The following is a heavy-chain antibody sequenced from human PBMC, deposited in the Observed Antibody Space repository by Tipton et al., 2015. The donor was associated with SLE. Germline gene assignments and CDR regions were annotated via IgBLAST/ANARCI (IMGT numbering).Heavy chain of an antibody. Sequence: TLSLPCTVSGGSISSGSYYWSWIRQPAGKGLEWIGYIYTSGSTNYNPSLKSRVTISVDTSKNQFSLKLSSVTAADTAVYYCARGSGYDLWGQGTLVTVSS. J-gene: IGHJ4*02. V-gene: IGHV4-61*09. CDR1: GGSISSGSYY. CDR3: ARGSGYDL. CDR2: IYTSGST. D-gene: IGHD5-12*01.